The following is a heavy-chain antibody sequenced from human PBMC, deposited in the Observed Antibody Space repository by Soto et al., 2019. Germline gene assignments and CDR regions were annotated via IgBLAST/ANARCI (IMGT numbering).Heavy chain of an antibody. D-gene: IGHD2-2*01. CDR1: GGTFVRHV. CDR3: AAPACAATWCSPSHNLDH. CDR2: INPLSGIP. J-gene: IGHJ4*02. Sequence: QVQLVQSGAEVKKPESSVKVSCKTSGGTFVRHVISWVRQAPGQGPEWMGKINPLSGIPNYAQKFQDRVTFTADTDSSTAYMELSSRRSGDTAVYYCAAPACAATWCSPSHNLDHWGQGTLVTVSS. V-gene: IGHV1-69*09.